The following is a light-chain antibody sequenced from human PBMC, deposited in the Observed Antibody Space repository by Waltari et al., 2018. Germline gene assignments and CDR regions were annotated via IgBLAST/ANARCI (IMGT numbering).Light chain of an antibody. Sequence: DIQMTQSPSSVSASVGDRVTLTCRASQDDSNWLDWYQQKPGKAPKFLIYAASSLQRGVPSRFSGSGSGTDFTLTISSLQPDDFATYYCQQANTFPYTFGQGTKVEIK. V-gene: IGKV1-12*01. J-gene: IGKJ2*01. CDR3: QQANTFPYT. CDR1: QDDSNW. CDR2: AAS.